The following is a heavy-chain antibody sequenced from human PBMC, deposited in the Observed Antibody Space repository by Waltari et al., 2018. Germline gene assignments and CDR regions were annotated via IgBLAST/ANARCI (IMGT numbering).Heavy chain of an antibody. CDR2: INAGNGNT. V-gene: IGHV1-3*01. CDR1: GYTFSSYA. Sequence: QVQLVQSGAEVKKPGASVKVSCKASGYTFSSYAMHWVRQGPGQRLEWMGWINAGNGNTKYSQKFQGRVTITRDTSASTAYMELSSLRSEDTAVYYCARGGVITGTTSDYWGQGTLVTVSS. CDR3: ARGGVITGTTSDY. D-gene: IGHD1-7*01. J-gene: IGHJ4*02.